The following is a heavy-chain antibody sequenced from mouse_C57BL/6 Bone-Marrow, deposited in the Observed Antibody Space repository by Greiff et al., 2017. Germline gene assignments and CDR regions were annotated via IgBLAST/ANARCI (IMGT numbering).Heavy chain of an antibody. V-gene: IGHV14-4*01. CDR1: GFNITDDY. CDR3: TPCYSEAY. J-gene: IGHJ3*01. Sequence: VQLQQSGAELVRPGASVKLSCTASGFNITDDYMHWVKQRPEQGLEWIGWIDPDNGDTEYASKFQGKATITADTSSNTAYLQLSSLTSEDTAVYYCTPCYSEAYWGQGTLVTVSA. D-gene: IGHD2-12*01. CDR2: IDPDNGDT.